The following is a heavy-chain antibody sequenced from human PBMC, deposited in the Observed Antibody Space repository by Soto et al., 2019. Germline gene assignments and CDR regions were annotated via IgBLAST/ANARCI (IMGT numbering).Heavy chain of an antibody. D-gene: IGHD6-13*01. CDR3: ARWAGSSSSVRFDP. CDR1: GFTFSHYG. V-gene: IGHV3-33*01. CDR2: IWYDGSYK. J-gene: IGHJ5*02. Sequence: QVQLVESGGGVVQPGRSLRLSCVASGFTFSHYGMNWVRQAPGKGLEWVAVIWYDGSYKYYADSVKGRFTISRDNSKNTLYLLMNSLRAEDTAVYYCARWAGSSSSVRFDPWGQGTLVTVSS.